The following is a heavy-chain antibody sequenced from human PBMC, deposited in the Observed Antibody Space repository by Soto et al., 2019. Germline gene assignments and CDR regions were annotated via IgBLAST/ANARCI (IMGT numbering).Heavy chain of an antibody. D-gene: IGHD2-15*01. CDR1: GYSFKDHY. V-gene: IGHV1-46*02. CDR2: INPSGEHT. J-gene: IGHJ4*02. CDR3: ARISCKGGSCYFDFDH. Sequence: ASVKVSCKASGYSFKDHYMHWVRQAPGRGLEWVGIINPSGEHTNYAQQFRGRVAMTRDTSTSTAYMELRSLRSEDTAVYFCARISCKGGSCYFDFDHWGQGTLVTVS.